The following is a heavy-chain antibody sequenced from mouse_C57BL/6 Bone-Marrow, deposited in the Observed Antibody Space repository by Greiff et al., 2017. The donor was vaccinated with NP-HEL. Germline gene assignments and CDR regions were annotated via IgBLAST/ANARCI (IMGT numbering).Heavy chain of an antibody. CDR2: INYDGSST. CDR1: GFTFSDYY. D-gene: IGHD1-1*01. Sequence: EVQLVESEGGLAQPGSSMKLSCTASGFTFSDYYMAWVRQVPEKGLEWVANINYDGSSTYYLDSLKSRFIISRDNAKNILYLQMSSLKSEDAATYYCARGESSFFDYWGQGTTLTVSS. V-gene: IGHV5-16*01. CDR3: ARGESSFFDY. J-gene: IGHJ2*01.